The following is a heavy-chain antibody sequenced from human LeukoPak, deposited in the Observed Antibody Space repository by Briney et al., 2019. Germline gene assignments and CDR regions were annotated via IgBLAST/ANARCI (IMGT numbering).Heavy chain of an antibody. Sequence: NWIRQAPGKGLEWVANIKQDGGEIFYVDSVKGRFTISRDNAKNLLYLQMNSLRAEDTAVYYCAREDHANYNYWGQGTLVTVSS. CDR3: AREDHANYNY. CDR2: IKQDGGEI. V-gene: IGHV3-7*03. J-gene: IGHJ4*02. D-gene: IGHD4/OR15-4a*01.